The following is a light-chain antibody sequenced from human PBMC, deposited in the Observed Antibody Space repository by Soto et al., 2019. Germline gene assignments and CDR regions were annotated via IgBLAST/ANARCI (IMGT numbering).Light chain of an antibody. Sequence: EIVLTQSPATLSSFPGDRVTLSCRASQAVNTRLAWYQHKPGQAPRLLIYLASNRAAGVPARCSGSGYGTDFTLTISDVEPEDFAGYCCHQRQSWPQTFGQGTKVDTK. CDR3: HQRQSWPQT. CDR1: QAVNTR. V-gene: IGKV3-11*01. J-gene: IGKJ1*01. CDR2: LAS.